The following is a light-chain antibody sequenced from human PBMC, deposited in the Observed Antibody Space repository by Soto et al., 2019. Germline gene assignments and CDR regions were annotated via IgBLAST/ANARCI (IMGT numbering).Light chain of an antibody. CDR2: GAS. J-gene: IGKJ1*01. V-gene: IGKV3-15*01. CDR1: QSVRSN. CDR3: QQYGSSPRT. Sequence: EIVMTQSPATLSVSPGERATLSCRASQSVRSNLAWYQQKPGQAPRLLIYGASTRATGIPARFSGSGSGTDFTLTISRLEPEDFAVYYCQQYGSSPRTFGQGTKVDI.